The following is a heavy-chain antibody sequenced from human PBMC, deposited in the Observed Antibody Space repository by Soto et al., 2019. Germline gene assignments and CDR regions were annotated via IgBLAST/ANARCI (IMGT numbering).Heavy chain of an antibody. D-gene: IGHD3-22*01. V-gene: IGHV4-30-4*01. CDR3: ARALYYDSSGYYYVSGAFDI. CDR2: IYYSGST. Sequence: PSETQSLTCTVCGGSISSGDYYWRWIRQPPRKGLEWIGYIYYSGSTYHNPSLKSRVTISVDTSKNQFSLKLSSVTAADTAVYYCARALYYDSSGYYYVSGAFDIWGQGTMVTVSS. CDR1: GGSISSGDYY. J-gene: IGHJ3*02.